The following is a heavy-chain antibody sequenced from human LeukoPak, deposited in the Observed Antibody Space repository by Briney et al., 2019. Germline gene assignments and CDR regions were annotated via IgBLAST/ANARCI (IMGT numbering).Heavy chain of an antibody. Sequence: EASVKVSCKASGGTFSSYAISWVRRAPGQGLEWMGRIIPIFGTANYAQKFQGRVTITTDESTSTAYMELSSLRSEDTVVYYCARDEWGGVAATTADYWGQGTLVTVSS. CDR2: IIPIFGTA. D-gene: IGHD2-15*01. V-gene: IGHV1-69*05. CDR1: GGTFSSYA. J-gene: IGHJ4*02. CDR3: ARDEWGGVAATTADY.